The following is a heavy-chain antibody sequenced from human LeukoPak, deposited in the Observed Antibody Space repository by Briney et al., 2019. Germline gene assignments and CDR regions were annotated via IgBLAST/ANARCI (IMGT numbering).Heavy chain of an antibody. J-gene: IGHJ4*02. CDR2: IYYSGST. V-gene: IGHV4-59*01. CDR1: GGSISSYY. CDR3: ARGAMHLDY. Sequence: SETLSLTCTVSGGSISSYYWSWIRQPPGKGLEWIGYIYYSGSTNYNPSLKSRVTISVDTSKNQFSLKLSSVTAADTAVYYCARGAMHLDYWGQGTLVTVSS.